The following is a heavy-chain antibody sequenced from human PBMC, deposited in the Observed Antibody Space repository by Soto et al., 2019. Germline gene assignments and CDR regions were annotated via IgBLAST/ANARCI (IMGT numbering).Heavy chain of an antibody. Sequence: SGPRLVNPTQTLTLTCIFSGFSLRTSGVGVGWIRQPPGKALEWLGFIYWNDDKRYSPSLKSRLTITKDTSKNQVVLTMTNMEPVDTATYYCAKSGSSGWYGWFDPWGQGTQVTVSS. D-gene: IGHD6-19*01. CDR2: IYWNDDK. CDR3: AKSGSSGWYGWFDP. CDR1: GFSLRTSGVG. V-gene: IGHV2-5*01. J-gene: IGHJ5*02.